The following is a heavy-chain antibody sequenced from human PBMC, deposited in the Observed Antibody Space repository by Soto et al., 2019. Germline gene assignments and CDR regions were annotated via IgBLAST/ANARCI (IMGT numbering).Heavy chain of an antibody. D-gene: IGHD3-10*01. Sequence: QVQLQESGRGLVKPSETLSLTCTVSGDSISSYYLAWIRQPPGKGLEWIGYFRSGGGTSYNPSLKSRVAISADTSMKQFCLRLSSVTAADTAVYYSVRQGIGVLHGLVDVWGQGTTVTVSS. CDR2: FRSGGGT. CDR1: GDSISSYY. V-gene: IGHV4-59*08. CDR3: VRQGIGVLHGLVDV. J-gene: IGHJ6*02.